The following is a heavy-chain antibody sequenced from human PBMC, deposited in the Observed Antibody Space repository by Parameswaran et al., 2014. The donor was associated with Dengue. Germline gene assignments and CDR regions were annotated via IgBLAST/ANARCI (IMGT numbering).Heavy chain of an antibody. CDR2: IYSGGST. Sequence: RWIRQPPGKGLEWVSIIYSGGSTYYADSVKGRFTISRDNSKNTLYLQMNSLRAEDTAVYYCARGTAMVEYWGQGTLVTVSS. J-gene: IGHJ4*02. CDR3: ARGTAMVEY. V-gene: IGHV3-53*01. D-gene: IGHD5-18*01.